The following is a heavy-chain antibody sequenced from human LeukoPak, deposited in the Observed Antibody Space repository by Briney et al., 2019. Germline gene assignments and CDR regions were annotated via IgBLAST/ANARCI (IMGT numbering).Heavy chain of an antibody. CDR2: INWNGGST. CDR3: ARGEWDLRD. V-gene: IGHV3-20*03. Sequence: GESLRLSYAASGFMFADHGMTWVRQVPGKGLEWVSGINWNGGSTGYVDSVKGRFTISRDNAKNVLFLQMNNLRAEDAAFYYCARGEWDLRDWGQGTLVIVSS. J-gene: IGHJ4*02. CDR1: GFMFADHG. D-gene: IGHD1-26*01.